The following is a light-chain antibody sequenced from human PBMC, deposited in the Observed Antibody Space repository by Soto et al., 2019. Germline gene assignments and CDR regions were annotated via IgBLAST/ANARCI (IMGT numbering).Light chain of an antibody. CDR2: EVS. V-gene: IGLV2-14*01. CDR1: SSDVGGYNY. J-gene: IGLJ3*02. CDR3: SSYTSSSTWV. Sequence: QSVLTQPASVSGSPGQSITISCTGTSSDVGGYNYVSWYQQHPGKAPKLIIYEVSNRPSGVSNRFSGSKSGNTASLTISGLQAEDAADYYCSSYTSSSTWVFGGGTKLTVL.